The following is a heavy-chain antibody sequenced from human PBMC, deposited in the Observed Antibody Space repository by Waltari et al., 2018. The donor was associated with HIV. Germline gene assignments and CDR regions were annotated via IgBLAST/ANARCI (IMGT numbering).Heavy chain of an antibody. Sequence: QVQLVQSGAEVKKPGASVKVSCKASGYTFTSYAMHWVRQAPGQRLEGMGWINAGNGNTKYSQKFQGRVTITRDTSASTAYMELSSLRSEDTAVYYCATGPYGSGSYYNVSPLDYWGQGTLVTVSS. CDR2: INAGNGNT. CDR3: ATGPYGSGSYYNVSPLDY. V-gene: IGHV1-3*01. D-gene: IGHD3-10*01. J-gene: IGHJ4*02. CDR1: GYTFTSYA.